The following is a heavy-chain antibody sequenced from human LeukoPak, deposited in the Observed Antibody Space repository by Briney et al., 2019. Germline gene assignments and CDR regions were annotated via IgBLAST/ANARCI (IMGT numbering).Heavy chain of an antibody. CDR3: VRDRGSYRPIDY. D-gene: IGHD1-26*01. CDR1: GFTFDDYA. V-gene: IGHV3-21*01. J-gene: IGHJ4*02. CDR2: ISSSGTYI. Sequence: GRSLRLSCAASGFTFDDYAMNWVRQAPGKGLEWVSSISSSGTYIYYRDSVKGRFTISRDNAENSLYLEMNSLRVEDTAIYYCVRDRGSYRPIDYWGQGTLVTVSS.